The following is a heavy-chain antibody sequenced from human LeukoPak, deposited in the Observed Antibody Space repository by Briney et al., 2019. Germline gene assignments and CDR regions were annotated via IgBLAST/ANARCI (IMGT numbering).Heavy chain of an antibody. CDR1: GGSISSSSYY. CDR2: IYYSGST. D-gene: IGHD3-9*01. J-gene: IGHJ4*02. CDR3: ARRAPLRRYFDWLSPMDYFDY. Sequence: SETLSLTCTVSGGSISSSSYYWGWIRQPPGKGLEWIGSIYYSGSTYSNPSLQSRVTISVDTSKNQFSLKLSSVTAADTAVYYCARRAPLRRYFDWLSPMDYFDYWGQGTLVTVSS. V-gene: IGHV4-39*07.